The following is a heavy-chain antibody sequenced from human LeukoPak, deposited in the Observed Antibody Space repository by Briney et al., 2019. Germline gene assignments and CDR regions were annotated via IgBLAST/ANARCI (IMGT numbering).Heavy chain of an antibody. J-gene: IGHJ4*02. CDR2: IYYSGST. V-gene: IGHV4-59*12. CDR3: ARLLWFGEPLTFDY. D-gene: IGHD3-10*01. Sequence: SETLSLTCTVSGGSISTYYWSWIRQSPGKGLESIGYIYYSGSTNYNPSLKSRVTISVDTSKNQFSLKLSSVTAADTAVYYCARLLWFGEPLTFDYWGQGTLVTVSS. CDR1: GGSISTYY.